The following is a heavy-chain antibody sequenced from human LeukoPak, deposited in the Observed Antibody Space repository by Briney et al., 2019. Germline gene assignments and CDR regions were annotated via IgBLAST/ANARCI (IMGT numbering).Heavy chain of an antibody. D-gene: IGHD2-2*02. CDR3: ARVRYCSSTSCYTRFDY. V-gene: IGHV4-34*01. J-gene: IGHJ4*02. CDR1: GGSFSGYY. Sequence: SETLSFTGAVDGGSFSGYYWSWIRQPQGTGREWIGEINHSGSTNYNPSLKSRVTISVDTSKNQFSLKLSSVTAADTAVYYCARVRYCSSTSCYTRFDYWGQGTLVTVSS. CDR2: INHSGST.